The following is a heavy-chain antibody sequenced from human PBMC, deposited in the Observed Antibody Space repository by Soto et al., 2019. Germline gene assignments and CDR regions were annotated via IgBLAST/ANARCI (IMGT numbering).Heavy chain of an antibody. J-gene: IGHJ3*02. Sequence: GGSLRLSCAASGFTFSSYWMHWVRQAPGKGLVWVSRINSDGSSISYADSVKGRFTISRDNAKNTLYLQMNSLRAEDTAVYYCARGPRGYIPLWFGELPDAFDIWGQGTMVTVSS. CDR2: INSDGSSI. CDR3: ARGPRGYIPLWFGELPDAFDI. V-gene: IGHV3-74*01. D-gene: IGHD3-10*01. CDR1: GFTFSSYW.